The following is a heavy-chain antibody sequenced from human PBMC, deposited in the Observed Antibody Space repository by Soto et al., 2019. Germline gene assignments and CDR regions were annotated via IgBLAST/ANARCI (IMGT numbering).Heavy chain of an antibody. CDR1: GYTFTSYD. J-gene: IGHJ4*02. D-gene: IGHD4-17*01. Sequence: GASVKVSCKASGYTFTSYDINWVRQATGQGLEWMGRINPNSGIANYAQKFQGRVTITADKSTSTAYMELSSLRSEDTAVYCCARTMTTVTTGGLNYWGQGTLVTVSS. CDR3: ARTMTTVTTGGLNY. CDR2: INPNSGIA. V-gene: IGHV1-69*04.